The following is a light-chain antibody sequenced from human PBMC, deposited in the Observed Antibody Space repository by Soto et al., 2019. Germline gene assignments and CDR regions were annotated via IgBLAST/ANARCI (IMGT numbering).Light chain of an antibody. J-gene: IGLJ1*01. V-gene: IGLV2-14*01. CDR1: SSDVCGYNY. CDR3: SSYTSSSTYV. Sequence: QSALTQPASVSGSPGQSITISCTGTSSDVCGYNYVSWYQQHPGKATKLMIYDVSNRPSGVSNRFSGSKSGNSAALTISGLQDEEEADYYCSSYTSSSTYVCGTGTKVTVL. CDR2: DVS.